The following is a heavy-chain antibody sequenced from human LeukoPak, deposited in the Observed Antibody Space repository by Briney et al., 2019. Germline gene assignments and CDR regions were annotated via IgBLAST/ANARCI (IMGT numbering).Heavy chain of an antibody. J-gene: IGHJ4*02. V-gene: IGHV3-30*01. CDR2: ISYDGSKT. CDR1: GFTFSNYA. D-gene: IGHD1-14*01. Sequence: GGSLRLSCAASGFTFSNYAMHWVRQAPGKGLEWVAAISYDGSKTYYADSVKGRFSISRDNSEDTLYLQMDSLRAEDTAVYYCASNRGSDYWGQGTLVTVSS. CDR3: ASNRGSDY.